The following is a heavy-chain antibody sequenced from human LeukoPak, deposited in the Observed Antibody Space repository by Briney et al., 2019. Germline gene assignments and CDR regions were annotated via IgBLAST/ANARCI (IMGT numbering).Heavy chain of an antibody. V-gene: IGHV4-59*01. CDR3: ARVNDGYSYGQQRYQLAL. D-gene: IGHD5-18*01. Sequence: SETLSLTCTVSGGSIISYYWSWIRQPPGKGLEWIGYIYYSGSTNYNPSLKSRVTISIDTSKNQFSLNLSSVTSAATAVYYCARVNDGYSYGQQRYQLALWAQGTLVTVSP. J-gene: IGHJ4*02. CDR1: GGSIISYY. CDR2: IYYSGST.